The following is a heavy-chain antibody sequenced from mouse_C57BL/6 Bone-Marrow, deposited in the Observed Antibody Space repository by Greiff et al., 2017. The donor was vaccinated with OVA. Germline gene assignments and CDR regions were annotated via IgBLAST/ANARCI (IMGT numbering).Heavy chain of an antibody. CDR2: LSSGGSYT. J-gene: IGHJ2*01. V-gene: IGHV5-6*01. D-gene: IGHD1-1*01. CDR1: GFTFSSYG. CDR3: ARPSTVVGPYYFDY. Sequence: EVKLVESGGDLVKPGGSLKLSCAASGFTFSSYGMSWVRQTPDKRLAWVATLSSGGSYTYYPASVKGRFTISRDNAKNTLYLQMSSLKSEDTAMYYCARPSTVVGPYYFDYWGQGTTLTVSS.